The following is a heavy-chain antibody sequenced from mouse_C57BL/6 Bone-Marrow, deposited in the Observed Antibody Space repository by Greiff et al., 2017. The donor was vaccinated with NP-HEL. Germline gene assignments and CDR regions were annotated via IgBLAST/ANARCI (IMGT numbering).Heavy chain of an antibody. Sequence: QVQLQQPGAELVKPGASVKMSCKASGYTFTSYWITWVKQRPGQGLEWIGDIYPGSGSTNYNEKFKSKATLTVDTSSSTAYMQLSSLTSEDSAVYYCARFYYYGSSYDYYAMDHWGQGISVSVFS. CDR2: IYPGSGST. D-gene: IGHD1-1*01. CDR3: ARFYYYGSSYDYYAMDH. J-gene: IGHJ4*01. CDR1: GYTFTSYW. V-gene: IGHV1-55*01.